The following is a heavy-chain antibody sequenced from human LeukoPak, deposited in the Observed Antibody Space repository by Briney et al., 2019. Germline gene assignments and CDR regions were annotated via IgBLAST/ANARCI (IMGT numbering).Heavy chain of an antibody. J-gene: IGHJ5*02. V-gene: IGHV4-39*07. CDR3: ARGYYGSGSYYWHNWFDP. Sequence: SETLSLTCTVSGVSISSSNSYWGWIRQPPGKGLEWIGSIYYSGSTNYNPSLKSGVTISVDTSKNPFSLKLSSVTAADTAVYYCARGYYGSGSYYWHNWFDPWGQGTLVTVSS. D-gene: IGHD3-10*01. CDR1: GVSISSSNSY. CDR2: IYYSGST.